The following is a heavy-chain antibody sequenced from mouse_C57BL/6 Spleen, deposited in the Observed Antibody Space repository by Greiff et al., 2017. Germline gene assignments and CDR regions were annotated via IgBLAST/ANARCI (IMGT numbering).Heavy chain of an antibody. CDR1: GFSFSDYG. J-gene: IGHJ4*01. CDR2: ISSGSSTI. CDR3: ARSDYYARDY. V-gene: IGHV5-17*01. Sequence: VLLQQSGPGLVKPGGSLTLSCAASGFSFSDYGMHWVRQAPEKGLEWVAYISSGSSTIYYADTVKGRFTITRDTAKNTLFLHMTSQRSEDAAMYCCARSDYYARDYWGQGTSVTVSS.